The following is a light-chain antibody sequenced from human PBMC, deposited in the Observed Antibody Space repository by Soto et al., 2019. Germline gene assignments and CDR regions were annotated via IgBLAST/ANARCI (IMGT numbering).Light chain of an antibody. V-gene: IGKV1-27*01. CDR3: QKYNSAPFT. Sequence: DIQMTQSPSSLSASVGDRVTITCRASQDISNFLVWFQQKPGKVPNILIYGASTLQSGVPSRFSGSGSGTDFTLNISSLQPEDVATYFCQKYNSAPFTFGRGTTVDIK. CDR1: QDISNF. J-gene: IGKJ3*01. CDR2: GAS.